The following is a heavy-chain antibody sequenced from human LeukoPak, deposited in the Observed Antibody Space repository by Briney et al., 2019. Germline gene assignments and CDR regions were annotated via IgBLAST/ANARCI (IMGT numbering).Heavy chain of an antibody. J-gene: IGHJ6*02. CDR3: ARDARVRGYRVLEYYYGMDV. D-gene: IGHD5-18*01. CDR1: GFTFSSYG. Sequence: GGSLRLSCAASGFTFSSYGMHWVRQAPGKGLEWVAVIWYDGSNKYYADSVKGRFTISRDNSKNTLYLQMNSLRAEDTAVYYCARDARVRGYRVLEYYYGMDVWGQGTTVTVSS. V-gene: IGHV3-33*01. CDR2: IWYDGSNK.